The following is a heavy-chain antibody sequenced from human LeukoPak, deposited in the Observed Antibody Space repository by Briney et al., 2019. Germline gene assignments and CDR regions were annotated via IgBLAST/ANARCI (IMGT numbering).Heavy chain of an antibody. Sequence: GGTLRLSCAASGITFSSYGMSWVRQAPGKGLEWVSSISSTGGTTYYADSVKGRFTISRGNAKNSLFLQMNSLRAEDTAVYYCARVGTSRGIVVDPFDYWGQGTLVTVSS. V-gene: IGHV3-21*06. D-gene: IGHD3-22*01. CDR3: ARVGTSRGIVVDPFDY. CDR2: ISSTGGTT. CDR1: GITFSSYG. J-gene: IGHJ4*02.